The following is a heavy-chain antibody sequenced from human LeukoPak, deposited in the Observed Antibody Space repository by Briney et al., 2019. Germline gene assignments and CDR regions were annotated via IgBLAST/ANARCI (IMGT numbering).Heavy chain of an antibody. CDR1: SGSISSSTYY. D-gene: IGHD3-22*01. V-gene: IGHV4-39*01. CDR3: ARLGGYYDPPGY. Sequence: SETLSFTCTVSSGSISSSTYYWGWIRQPPGKGLEWIGTIHYSGSTYYNPSLKSWVTISVDTSKNQFSLKLNSVTAADTAVYYCARLGGYYDPPGYWGQGTLVIVSS. J-gene: IGHJ4*02. CDR2: IHYSGST.